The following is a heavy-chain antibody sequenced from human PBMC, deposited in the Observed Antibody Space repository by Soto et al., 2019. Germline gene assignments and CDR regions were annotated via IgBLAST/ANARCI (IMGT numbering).Heavy chain of an antibody. CDR2: ISYDGRNE. CDR3: AKGVVREPAYFDD. J-gene: IGHJ4*02. D-gene: IGHD3-10*01. CDR1: GFTFGAFA. V-gene: IGHV3-30*18. Sequence: GSLRLSCAVSGFTFGAFAMYWVRQAPGKGLEWVALISYDGRNEDYAESVRGRFTISRDNSKNTLYLDMNSLSAEDSAVYFCAKGVVREPAYFDDWGQGTLVTVSS.